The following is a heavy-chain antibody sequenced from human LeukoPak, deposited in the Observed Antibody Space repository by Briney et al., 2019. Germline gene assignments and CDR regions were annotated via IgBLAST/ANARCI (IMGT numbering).Heavy chain of an antibody. CDR2: IKSTANGGTI. D-gene: IGHD1-26*01. V-gene: IGHV3-15*01. CDR3: TREYSGSFDS. CDR1: GLTFSNAW. Sequence: PGGSLRLSCAASGLTFSNAWMNWVRQTPEKGLEWVGLIKSTANGGTIDYAAPLKGRFTISRDDSKNTLHLQMNSLKIEDTAMYYCTREYSGSFDSWGQGALVTVSS. J-gene: IGHJ4*02.